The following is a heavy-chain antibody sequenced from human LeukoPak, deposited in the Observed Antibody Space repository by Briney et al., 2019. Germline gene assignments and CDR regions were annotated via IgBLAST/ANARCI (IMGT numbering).Heavy chain of an antibody. J-gene: IGHJ6*03. CDR2: IIPIFGTA. CDR3: ASVGGFPFHYYMDV. V-gene: IGHV1-69*13. D-gene: IGHD2/OR15-2a*01. CDR1: GGTFSSYS. Sequence: GASVKVSCKASGGTFSSYSISWVRQAPGQGLEWMGGIIPIFGTANYAQKFQGRVTITADESTSTAYMELSSLRSEDTAVYYCASVGGFPFHYYMDVWGKGTTVTVSS.